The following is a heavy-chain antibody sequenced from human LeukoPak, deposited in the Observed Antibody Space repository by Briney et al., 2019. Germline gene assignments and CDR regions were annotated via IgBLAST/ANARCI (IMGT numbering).Heavy chain of an antibody. V-gene: IGHV1-18*01. CDR3: ARASLSKVFLWFGKSANWFDP. J-gene: IGHJ5*02. CDR1: GYTFTSYG. Sequence: ASVKVSCKASGYTFTSYGISWVRQAPGQGLEWMGGISAYNGNTNYAQKLQGRVTMTTDTSTSTAYMELRSLRSDDTAVYYCARASLSKVFLWFGKSANWFDPWGQGTLVTVSS. CDR2: ISAYNGNT. D-gene: IGHD3-10*01.